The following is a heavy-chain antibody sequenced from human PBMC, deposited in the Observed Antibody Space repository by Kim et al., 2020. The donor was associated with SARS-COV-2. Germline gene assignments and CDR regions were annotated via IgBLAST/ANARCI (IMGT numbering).Heavy chain of an antibody. D-gene: IGHD3-10*01. Sequence: GESLKISCKGSGYSFTSYWISWVRQMPGKGLEWMGRIDPSDSYTNYSPSFQGHVTISADKSIITAYLQWSSLKASDTAMYYCARIPGGIHYYGSPGTNNGLDYWGQGTLVTVSS. J-gene: IGHJ4*02. CDR1: GYSFTSYW. CDR2: IDPSDSYT. V-gene: IGHV5-10-1*01. CDR3: ARIPGGIHYYGSPGTNNGLDY.